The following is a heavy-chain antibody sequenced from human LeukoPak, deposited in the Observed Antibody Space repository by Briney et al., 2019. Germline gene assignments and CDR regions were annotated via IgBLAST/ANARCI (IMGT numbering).Heavy chain of an antibody. CDR1: GYSISSGYY. CDR3: ARGEVVVVPAAIRFDP. CDR2: SYHSGST. D-gene: IGHD2-2*01. J-gene: IGHJ5*02. Sequence: KPSETLSLTCAVSGYSISSGYYWGWIRQPPGEGLEWIGSSYHSGSTYYNPSLKSRVTISVDTSKNQFSLKLSSVTAADTAVYYCARGEVVVVPAAIRFDPWGQGTLVTVSS. V-gene: IGHV4-38-2*01.